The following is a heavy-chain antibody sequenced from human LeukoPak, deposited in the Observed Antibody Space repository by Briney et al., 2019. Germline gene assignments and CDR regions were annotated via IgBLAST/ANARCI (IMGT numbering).Heavy chain of an antibody. CDR3: ASRSSIWSGYQDTLYYFDS. CDR2: IYYSGST. D-gene: IGHD3-3*01. J-gene: IGHJ4*02. CDR1: GGSISSYY. V-gene: IGHV4-59*01. Sequence: SETLSLTCTVSGGSISSYYWSWIRQPPGKRLEWIGRIYYSGSTNYNPSLKSRVTISVDTSKDQFSLKLSSVTGADTAVYYCASRSSIWSGYQDTLYYFDSWGQGTLVTVPS.